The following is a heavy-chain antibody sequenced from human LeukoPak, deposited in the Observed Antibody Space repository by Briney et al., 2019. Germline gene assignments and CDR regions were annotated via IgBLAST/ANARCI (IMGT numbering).Heavy chain of an antibody. CDR3: AVGTVPCYYYMDV. D-gene: IGHD1-1*01. CDR1: GFTQSSYA. CDR2: FSSNGGST. V-gene: IGHV3-64*01. J-gene: IGHJ6*03. Sequence: GGSLRLPCAPSGFTQSSYAMHWFRHSPGKGLEYVSAFSSNGGSTYYANSMKGRFTISRDNSKNTLYLQMGSLRAEDMAVYYCAVGTVPCYYYMDVWGKGTTVTVSS.